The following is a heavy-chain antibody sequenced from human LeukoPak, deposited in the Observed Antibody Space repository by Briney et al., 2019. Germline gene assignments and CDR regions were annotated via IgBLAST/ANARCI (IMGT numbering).Heavy chain of an antibody. V-gene: IGHV4-31*03. CDR1: GGSISSGGYY. D-gene: IGHD6-19*01. CDR3: ARERAVAGRGGYYFDY. J-gene: IGHJ4*02. CDR2: SYYSGST. Sequence: SETLSLTCTVSGGSISSGGYYWSWIRQHPGKGLEWIGYSYYSGSTYYNPSLKSRVTISVDTSKNQFSLKLSSVTAADTAVYYCARERAVAGRGGYYFDYWGQGTLVTVSS.